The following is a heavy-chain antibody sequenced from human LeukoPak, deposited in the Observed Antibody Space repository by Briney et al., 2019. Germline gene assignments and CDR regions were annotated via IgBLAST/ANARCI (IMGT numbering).Heavy chain of an antibody. D-gene: IGHD3-22*01. V-gene: IGHV4-4*02. CDR3: ARRGYYYDSSDY. CDR2: ICHSGST. J-gene: IGHJ4*02. CDR1: GASVSSTNC. Sequence: PSETLSLTCTVSGASVSSTNCWSWVRQPPGRGLEWIGEICHSGSTNYNPSLTSRVTISVDKSKNQFSLKLSSVTAADTAVYYCARRGYYYDSSDYWGQGTLVTVSS.